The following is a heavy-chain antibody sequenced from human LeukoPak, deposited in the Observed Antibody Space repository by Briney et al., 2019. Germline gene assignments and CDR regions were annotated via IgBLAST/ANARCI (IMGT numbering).Heavy chain of an antibody. CDR3: ARGNLSCYCP. V-gene: IGHV4-34*01. CDR1: GGSFSGYY. Sequence: SVTLSLTCAVYGGSFSGYYWSWIRQPPGKGLEWIGEINHSGSTNYNPSLKSRVTISVDTSKNQFSLKLSSVTAADTAVYYCARGNLSCYCPWGQGTLVTVSS. J-gene: IGHJ5*02. D-gene: IGHD2-2*01. CDR2: INHSGST.